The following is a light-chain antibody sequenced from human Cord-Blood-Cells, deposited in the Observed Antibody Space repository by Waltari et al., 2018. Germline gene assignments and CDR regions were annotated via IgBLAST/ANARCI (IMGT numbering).Light chain of an antibody. CDR1: SSDVGGYNY. J-gene: IGLJ3*02. Sequence: QSALTQPASVSGPPGQSITLSCTGTSSDVGGYNYVSWYPQHPGKAPKLMIYDVSNRPSGVSNRFSGSKSCHTASLTIAWLQAEDEADYYCSSYTSSSTWVFGGGTKLTVL. CDR2: DVS. V-gene: IGLV2-14*03. CDR3: SSYTSSSTWV.